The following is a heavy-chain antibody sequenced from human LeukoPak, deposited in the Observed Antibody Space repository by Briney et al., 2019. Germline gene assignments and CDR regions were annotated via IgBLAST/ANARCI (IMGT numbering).Heavy chain of an antibody. CDR2: IKQDGSEK. D-gene: IGHD6-19*01. Sequence: HAGGSLRLSCAASGFTFSSYWMSWVRQAPGKGLEWVANIKQDGSEKYYVDSVKGRFTISRDNAKNSLYLQMNSLRAEDTAVYYCASQRSGWYNCYGMDVWGQGTTVTVSS. V-gene: IGHV3-7*03. CDR1: GFTFSSYW. CDR3: ASQRSGWYNCYGMDV. J-gene: IGHJ6*02.